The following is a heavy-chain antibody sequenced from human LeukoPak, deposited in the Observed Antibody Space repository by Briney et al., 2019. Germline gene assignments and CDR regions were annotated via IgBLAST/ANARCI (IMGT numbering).Heavy chain of an antibody. CDR2: FDSEDGET. V-gene: IGHV1-24*01. J-gene: IGHJ4*02. CDR3: ATPAPFYHDSSGYPS. CDR1: GYTLTELS. D-gene: IGHD3-22*01. Sequence: ASVKVSCKVSGYTLTELSMHWVRQAPGKGLEWMRGFDSEDGETIYAQKFQGRVTMTEDTSTDTAYMELSSLRSEDTAVYYCATPAPFYHDSSGYPSWGQGTLVTVSS.